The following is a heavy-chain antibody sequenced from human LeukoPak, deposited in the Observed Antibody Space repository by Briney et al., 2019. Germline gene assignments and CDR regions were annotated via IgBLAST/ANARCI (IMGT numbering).Heavy chain of an antibody. D-gene: IGHD6-13*01. J-gene: IGHJ3*02. CDR1: GDTVSSNSAA. Sequence: SQTLSLTCAISGDTVSSNSAAWNWIRQSPSRGLEWLVRTYYRSKWYYDYAISVKSRITLNPDTSKNQFSLQLNSVTPDDTAVYYCARKYSSSWYDALDIWGQGTMVTVSS. CDR2: TYYRSKWYY. CDR3: ARKYSSSWYDALDI. V-gene: IGHV6-1*01.